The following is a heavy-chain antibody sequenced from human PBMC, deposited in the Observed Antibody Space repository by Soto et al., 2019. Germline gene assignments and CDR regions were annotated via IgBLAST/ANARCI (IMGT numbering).Heavy chain of an antibody. J-gene: IGHJ6*02. CDR1: GFTFSSYA. Sequence: GGSLRLSCAASGFTFSSYAMSWVRQAPGKGLEWVSAISGSGGSTYYADSVKGRFTISRDNSKNTLYLQMNSLRAEDTAVYYCAKEHTKLNYYYYYGMDVWGQGTTVTVSS. CDR3: AKEHTKLNYYYYYGMDV. V-gene: IGHV3-23*01. CDR2: ISGSGGST. D-gene: IGHD2-8*01.